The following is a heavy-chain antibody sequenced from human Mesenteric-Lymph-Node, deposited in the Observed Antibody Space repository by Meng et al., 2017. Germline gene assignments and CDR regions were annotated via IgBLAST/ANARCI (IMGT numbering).Heavy chain of an antibody. CDR2: INPSGDST. D-gene: IGHD4-23*01. J-gene: IGHJ5*02. V-gene: IGHV1-46*01. CDR3: ARDNSDSSTSWWFDL. CDR1: GYTFTGYF. Sequence: ASAKVSCKASGYTFTGYFIHWVRQAPGQGLEWMGVINPSGDSTIYAQKFQGRLSMTRDTSTSTLYMELSSLRFEDTAAYYCARDNSDSSTSWWFDLWGQGTLVTVSS.